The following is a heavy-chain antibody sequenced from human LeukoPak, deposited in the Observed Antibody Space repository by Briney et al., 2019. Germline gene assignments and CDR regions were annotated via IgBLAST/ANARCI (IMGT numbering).Heavy chain of an antibody. V-gene: IGHV4-59*08. CDR1: GISISDFH. Sequence: PSETLSLTCTVAGISISDFHWSWLRQSPEKGLEWIGWITNSGDANYNPSLESRLAMSADTSKSQLSLRVTSVTDADTVVYYCARHVEHAAYFHHWGQGKLVTVSS. D-gene: IGHD1/OR15-1a*01. CDR3: ARHVEHAAYFHH. CDR2: ITNSGDA. J-gene: IGHJ4*02.